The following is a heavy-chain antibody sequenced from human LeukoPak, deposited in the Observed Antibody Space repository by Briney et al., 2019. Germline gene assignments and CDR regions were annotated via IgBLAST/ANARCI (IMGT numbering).Heavy chain of an antibody. D-gene: IGHD6-13*01. J-gene: IGHJ4*02. Sequence: SETLSLTCTVSGGSISNYYWSWIRQPPGKGLEWIGYIYYSGTTNYNPPLKSRVTISVDTSKNQFSLKLNSVTAADTAVYYCARGVYIAAAQYGYWGQGTLVTVSS. CDR2: IYYSGTT. CDR1: GGSISNYY. V-gene: IGHV4-59*01. CDR3: ARGVYIAAAQYGY.